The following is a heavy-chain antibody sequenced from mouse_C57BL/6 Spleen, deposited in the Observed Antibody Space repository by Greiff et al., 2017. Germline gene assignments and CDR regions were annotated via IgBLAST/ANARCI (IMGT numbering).Heavy chain of an antibody. CDR1: GFTFSDYY. CDR2: INYDGSST. Sequence: EVMLVESEGGLVQPGSSMKLSCTASGFTFSDYYMAWVRQVPEKGLEWVANINYDGSSTYYLDSLKSRSIISRENAKNILYLQMSSLKSEDSATYYGARDTELGRGYFDYWGQGTTLTVSS. V-gene: IGHV5-16*01. D-gene: IGHD4-1*01. J-gene: IGHJ2*01. CDR3: ARDTELGRGYFDY.